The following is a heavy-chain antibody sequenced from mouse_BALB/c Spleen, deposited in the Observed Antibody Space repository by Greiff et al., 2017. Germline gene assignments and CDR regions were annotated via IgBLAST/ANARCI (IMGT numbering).Heavy chain of an antibody. V-gene: IGHV14-4*02. CDR3: NANTPATGFAY. Sequence: VQLQQSGAELVRSGASVKLSCTASGFNIKDYYMHWVKQRPEQGLEWIGWIDPENGDTEYAPKFQGKATMTADTSSNTAYLQLRSLTSEDTAVYYCNANTPATGFAYGGQGTLVTVSA. CDR2: IDPENGDT. CDR1: GFNIKDYY. J-gene: IGHJ3*01. D-gene: IGHD5-1-1*01.